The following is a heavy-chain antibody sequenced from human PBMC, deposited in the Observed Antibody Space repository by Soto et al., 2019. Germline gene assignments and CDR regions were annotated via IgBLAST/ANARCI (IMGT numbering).Heavy chain of an antibody. D-gene: IGHD3-3*01. CDR3: AGSDYDFWSCYPGAPIFDP. CDR2: IKQDGSEK. V-gene: IGHV3-7*01. Sequence: GGSLRLSCAASGFTFSSYWMSWVRQAPGKGLEWVANIKQDGSEKYYVDSVKGRFTISRDNAKNSLYLQMNCLRAEDTAVYYCAGSDYDFWSCYPGAPIFDPWGQGTLVTVSS. CDR1: GFTFSSYW. J-gene: IGHJ5*02.